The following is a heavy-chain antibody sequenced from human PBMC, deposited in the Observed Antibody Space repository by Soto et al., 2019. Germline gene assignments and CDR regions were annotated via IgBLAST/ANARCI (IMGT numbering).Heavy chain of an antibody. Sequence: QLQLQESGPGLVKPSETLSLTCTVSGGSISSSSYYWGWIRQPPGKGLEWIGSIYYSGSTYYNPSHKRRVTISVDTSKNQFSLKLSSVTAADTAVYYCARHREGYCSGGSCYPEGENWFDPWGQGTLVTVSS. J-gene: IGHJ5*02. CDR3: ARHREGYCSGGSCYPEGENWFDP. V-gene: IGHV4-39*01. CDR2: IYYSGST. D-gene: IGHD2-15*01. CDR1: GGSISSSSYY.